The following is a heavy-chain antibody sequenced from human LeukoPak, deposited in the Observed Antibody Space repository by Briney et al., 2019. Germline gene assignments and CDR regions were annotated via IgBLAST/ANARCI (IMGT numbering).Heavy chain of an antibody. D-gene: IGHD5-18*01. J-gene: IGHJ4*02. CDR3: APTYSYTSGGYDH. Sequence: SETLSLTCTVSGGSISSSSYHWGWIRQPPGKGLEWIGSIYYTGTTYYNPSLKSRVTISVDTPKNQFSLKVSSVTAADTAVYYCAPTYSYTSGGYDHWGQGTLVTVSS. V-gene: IGHV4-39*01. CDR2: IYYTGTT. CDR1: GGSISSSSYH.